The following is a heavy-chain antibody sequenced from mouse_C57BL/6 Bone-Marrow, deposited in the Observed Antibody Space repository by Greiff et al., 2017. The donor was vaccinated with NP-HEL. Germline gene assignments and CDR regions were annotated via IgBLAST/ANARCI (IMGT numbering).Heavy chain of an antibody. CDR3: ARVGGVRDYFDY. V-gene: IGHV1-53*01. D-gene: IGHD2-2*01. Sequence: QVHVKQPGTELVKPGASVKLSCKASGYTFTSYWMHWVKQRPGQGLEWIGNINPSNGGTNYNEKFKSKATLTVDTSSSTAYMQLSSLTSEDSAVYYCARVGGVRDYFDYWGQGTTLTVSS. J-gene: IGHJ2*01. CDR1: GYTFTSYW. CDR2: INPSNGGT.